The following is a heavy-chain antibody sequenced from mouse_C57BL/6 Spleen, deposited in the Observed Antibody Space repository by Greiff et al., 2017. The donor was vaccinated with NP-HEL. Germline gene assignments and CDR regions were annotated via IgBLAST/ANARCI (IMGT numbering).Heavy chain of an antibody. D-gene: IGHD3-3*01. J-gene: IGHJ4*01. CDR3: ARSEGPYYAMDY. CDR2: IYPGDGDT. V-gene: IGHV1-82*01. Sequence: QVQLQHSGPELVKPGASVKISCKASGYAFSSSWMNWVKQRPGKGLEWIGRIYPGDGDTNYNGKFKGKATLTADKSSSTAYMQLSSLTSEDSAVYFCARSEGPYYAMDYWGQGTSVTVSS. CDR1: GYAFSSSW.